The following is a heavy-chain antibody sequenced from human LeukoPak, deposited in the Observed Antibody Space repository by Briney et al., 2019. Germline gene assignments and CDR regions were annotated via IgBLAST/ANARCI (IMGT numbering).Heavy chain of an antibody. J-gene: IGHJ4*02. CDR1: GYSFTNYW. V-gene: IGHV5-51*01. Sequence: PGESLKISCKGSGYSFTNYWIGWVRQMPGKGLEWMGIIYPGDSDTRYSPSFQGQVTISADKSISTAYLQWSSLKASDTAMYYCASGAYDILTGYPYYFDYWGQGTLVTVSS. D-gene: IGHD3-9*01. CDR2: IYPGDSDT. CDR3: ASGAYDILTGYPYYFDY.